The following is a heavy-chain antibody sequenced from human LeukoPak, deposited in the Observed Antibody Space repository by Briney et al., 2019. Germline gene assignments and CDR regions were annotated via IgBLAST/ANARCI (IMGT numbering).Heavy chain of an antibody. CDR1: GYTLTELP. CDR2: FDPEDGET. J-gene: IGHJ5*02. V-gene: IGHV1-24*01. Sequence: ASVKVSCKVFGYTLTELPIHWVRQAPGKGLEWVGGFDPEDGETTYAQKFQGRVTMTEDTSTDTAYMELRSLRSDDTAVYYCARGGYDFWSALLGWFDPWGQGTLVTVSS. D-gene: IGHD3-3*01. CDR3: ARGGYDFWSALLGWFDP.